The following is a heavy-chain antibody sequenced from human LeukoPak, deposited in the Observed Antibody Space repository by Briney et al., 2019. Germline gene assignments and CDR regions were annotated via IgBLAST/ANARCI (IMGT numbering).Heavy chain of an antibody. J-gene: IGHJ4*02. V-gene: IGHV3-23*01. Sequence: GGSLRLSCAASGFTFSSYAMSWVRQAPGKGLEWVSAISGSGGSTYYADSVKGRFTISRDNSKNTLYLQMNSLRAGDTAVYYRARADYRVSFDYWGQGTLVTVSS. CDR2: ISGSGGST. CDR1: GFTFSSYA. D-gene: IGHD4-17*01. CDR3: ARADYRVSFDY.